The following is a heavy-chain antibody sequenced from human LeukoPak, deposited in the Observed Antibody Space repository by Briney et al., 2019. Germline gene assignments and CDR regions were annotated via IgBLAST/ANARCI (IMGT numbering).Heavy chain of an antibody. Sequence: GGSLRLSCAASGFTFDDYAMHWVRQAPGKGLEWVSGISRNSGSIGYADSVKGRFTISRDNAKNSLYLQMNSLRAEDTALYYCAKGLDYWGQGTLVTVSS. CDR3: AKGLDY. V-gene: IGHV3-9*01. J-gene: IGHJ4*02. CDR2: ISRNSGSI. CDR1: GFTFDDYA.